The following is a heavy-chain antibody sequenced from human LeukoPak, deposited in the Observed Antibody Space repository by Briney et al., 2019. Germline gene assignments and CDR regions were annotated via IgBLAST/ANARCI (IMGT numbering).Heavy chain of an antibody. CDR3: ARGSSGWYSHLGY. Sequence: SETLSLTCTVSGGSISSYYWSWIRRPPGKGLEWIGYIYYSGSTNYNPSLKSRVTISVDTSKNQFSLKLSSVTAADTAVYYCARGSSGWYSHLGYWGQGTLVTVSS. J-gene: IGHJ4*02. CDR1: GGSISSYY. CDR2: IYYSGST. V-gene: IGHV4-59*01. D-gene: IGHD6-19*01.